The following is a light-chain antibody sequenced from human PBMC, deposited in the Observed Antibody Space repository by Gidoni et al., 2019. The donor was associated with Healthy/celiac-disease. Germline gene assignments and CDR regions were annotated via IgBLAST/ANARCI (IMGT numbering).Light chain of an antibody. V-gene: IGKV3-15*01. CDR1: HSVSSN. CDR2: GAS. CDR3: QQYKNWPPLT. J-gene: IGKJ4*02. Sequence: EIVMTQSPATLSVSPGERATLACRASHSVSSNLAWYQQKPGQALRLLIYGASTRATGIPARFSGSGSGTEFTLTSSSLQSEDLAVYYCQQYKNWPPLTFGGGTKVEIK.